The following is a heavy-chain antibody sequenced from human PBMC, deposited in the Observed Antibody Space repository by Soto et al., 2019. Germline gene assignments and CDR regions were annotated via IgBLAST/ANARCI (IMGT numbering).Heavy chain of an antibody. CDR1: GGSFSGYY. CDR2: INHSGST. J-gene: IGHJ4*02. D-gene: IGHD2-2*01. CDR3: ARGGVDDCSSTSCYPFHY. V-gene: IGHV4-34*01. Sequence: LSLTCAVYGGSFSGYYWSWIRQPPGKGLEWIGEINHSGSTNYNPSLKSRVTISVDTCKNQFSLKLSSVTAADTAVYYCARGGVDDCSSTSCYPFHYWGQGTLVTVSS.